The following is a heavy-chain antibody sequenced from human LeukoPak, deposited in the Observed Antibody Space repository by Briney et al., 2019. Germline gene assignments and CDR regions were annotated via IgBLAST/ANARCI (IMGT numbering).Heavy chain of an antibody. J-gene: IGHJ6*02. CDR3: ASGHGGSHVSYYGMDV. V-gene: IGHV1-69*13. CDR1: GGTFSSYA. CDR2: IIPIFGTA. Sequence: ASVTVSCKASGGTFSSYAISWVRQAPGQGLEWMGGIIPIFGTANYAQKFQGRVTITADESTSTAYMELSSLRSEDTAVYYCASGHGGSHVSYYGMDVWGQGTTVTVSS. D-gene: IGHD2-15*01.